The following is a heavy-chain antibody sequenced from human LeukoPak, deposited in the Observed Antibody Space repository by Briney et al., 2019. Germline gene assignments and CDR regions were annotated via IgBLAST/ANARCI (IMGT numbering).Heavy chain of an antibody. V-gene: IGHV4-4*07. CDR1: GRSISSYY. J-gene: IGHJ4*02. CDR3: ARARDGYNFDYFDY. Sequence: SETLSLTCTVSGRSISSYYWSWIRQPAGKGLEWIGRIYTSGSTNYNPSLKSRVTMSVDTSKNQFSLKLSSVTAADTAVYYCARARDGYNFDYFDYWGQGTLVTVSS. D-gene: IGHD5-24*01. CDR2: IYTSGST.